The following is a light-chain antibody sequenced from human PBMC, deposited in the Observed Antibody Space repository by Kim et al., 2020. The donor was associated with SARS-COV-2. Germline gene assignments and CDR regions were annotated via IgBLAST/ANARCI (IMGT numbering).Light chain of an antibody. V-gene: IGLV1-51*01. CDR3: GTWDSSLSAL. J-gene: IGLJ2*01. Sequence: PGQKITISCSGSSSNIGNNYVSWYQQLPGTAPQLLIYDNNKRPSGIPDRFSGSKSGTSATLGITGLQTGDEADYYCGTWDSSLSALFGGGTQLTVL. CDR2: DNN. CDR1: SSNIGNNY.